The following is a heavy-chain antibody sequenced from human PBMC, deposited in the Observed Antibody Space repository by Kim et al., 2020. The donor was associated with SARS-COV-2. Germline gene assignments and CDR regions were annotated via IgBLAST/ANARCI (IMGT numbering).Heavy chain of an antibody. Sequence: ASVKVSCKASGYTFTGYYMHWVRQAPGQGLEWMGWINPNSGGTNYAQKFQGRVTMTRDTSVSTAYMELSRLRSDDTAVYYCATKDTAMDFYYYGMDVWGQGTTVTVSS. D-gene: IGHD5-18*01. V-gene: IGHV1-2*02. CDR1: GYTFTGYY. CDR2: INPNSGGT. J-gene: IGHJ6*02. CDR3: ATKDTAMDFYYYGMDV.